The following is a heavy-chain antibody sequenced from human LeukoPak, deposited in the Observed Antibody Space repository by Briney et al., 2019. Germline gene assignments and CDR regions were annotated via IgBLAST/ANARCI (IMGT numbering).Heavy chain of an antibody. CDR3: IKTTYDRDFDY. D-gene: IGHD5-12*01. J-gene: IGHJ4*02. V-gene: IGHV3-15*01. CDR1: GFTFSNAW. CDR2: IKSKTDGGTT. Sequence: GGSLRLSCAASGFTFSNAWMSWVRQAPGKGLEWVGRIKSKTDGGTTDYAAPVKGRFAISRDDSKNTLYLQMNSLKTEDTAVYYCIKTTYDRDFDYWGQGTLVTVSS.